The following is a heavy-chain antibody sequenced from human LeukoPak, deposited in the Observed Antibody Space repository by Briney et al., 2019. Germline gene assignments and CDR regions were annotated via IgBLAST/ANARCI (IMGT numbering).Heavy chain of an antibody. J-gene: IGHJ4*02. CDR2: IRYDGSNK. V-gene: IGHV3-30*02. CDR3: ARGLRSTGYSSSWHVIGY. CDR1: GFTFSSYG. Sequence: GGSLRLSCAASGFTFSSYGMHWVRQAPGKGLEWVAFIRYDGSNKYYADSVKGRFTISRDNSKNTLYLQMNSLRAEDTAVYYCARGLRSTGYSSSWHVIGYWGQGTLVTASS. D-gene: IGHD6-13*01.